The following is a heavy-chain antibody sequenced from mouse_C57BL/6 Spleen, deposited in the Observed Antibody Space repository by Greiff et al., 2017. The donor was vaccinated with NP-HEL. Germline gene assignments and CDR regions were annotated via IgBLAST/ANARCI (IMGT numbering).Heavy chain of an antibody. D-gene: IGHD1-1*01. CDR2: INPNNGGT. CDR1: GYTFTDYY. J-gene: IGHJ2*01. Sequence: EVQLQQSGPELVKPGASVKISCKASGYTFTDYYMNWVKQSHGKSLEWIGDINPNNGGTSYNQKFKGKATLTVDKSSSTAYMELRSLTSEDSAVYYCARIGVLRYYFDYWGQGTTLTVSS. CDR3: ARIGVLRYYFDY. V-gene: IGHV1-26*01.